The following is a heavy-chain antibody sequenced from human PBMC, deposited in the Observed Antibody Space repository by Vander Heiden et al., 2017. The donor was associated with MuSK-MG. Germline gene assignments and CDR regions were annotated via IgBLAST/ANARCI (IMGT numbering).Heavy chain of an antibody. CDR2: IYHSGIT. J-gene: IGHJ5*02. CDR3: ARDLSVIAKFDP. V-gene: IGHV4-38-2*02. D-gene: IGHD2-21*01. CDR1: GYSISSGYY. Sequence: QVQLQESGPGLVKPSETLSLTCVVSGYSISSGYYWGWLRQPPGKGLEWIGSIYHSGITYYNPSLMSRLTISVDTSKNQVSLKLISVTAADTAVYYCARDLSVIAKFDPWGQGTLVTVSS.